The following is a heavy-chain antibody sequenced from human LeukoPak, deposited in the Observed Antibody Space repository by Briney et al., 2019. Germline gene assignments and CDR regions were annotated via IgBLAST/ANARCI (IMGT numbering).Heavy chain of an antibody. V-gene: IGHV3-30*18. D-gene: IGHD1/OR15-1a*01. Sequence: GGSLRLSCTASGFTFGTFGMHWVRQAPGKGLEWVAAISDYGSHQYYIDSVRGRFSISRDNSKNTVYLQMTSLRADDTAVYYCTKLNNYDDYWGHGTQVTVSS. CDR1: GFTFGTFG. J-gene: IGHJ4*01. CDR3: TKLNNYDDY. CDR2: ISDYGSHQ.